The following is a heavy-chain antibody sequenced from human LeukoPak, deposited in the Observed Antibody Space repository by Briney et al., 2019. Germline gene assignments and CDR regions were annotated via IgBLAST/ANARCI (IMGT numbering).Heavy chain of an antibody. D-gene: IGHD3-10*01. V-gene: IGHV1-8*01. J-gene: IGHJ6*03. CDR2: MNPNSGNT. CDR1: VYTFTSYD. CDR3: ARGLWFGELGYMDV. Sequence: ASVTVSCKASVYTFTSYDINWVPQAPEQGLECRGWMNPNSGNTGYAQKFQGRVTMTRNTSISTAYMELSSLRSEDTAVYYCARGLWFGELGYMDVWGKGTTVTVSS.